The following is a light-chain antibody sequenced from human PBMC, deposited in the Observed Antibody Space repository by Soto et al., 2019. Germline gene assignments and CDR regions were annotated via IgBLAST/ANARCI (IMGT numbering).Light chain of an antibody. Sequence: VLTQSPGTLSLSPGERATLSCRASQSISSSWLAWYQQKPGQAPRLFIYGASSRATGIPDRFSGSGSGTDFTLTISRLEPEDSAVYYCQKYCTSASLTFGQGTKVE. V-gene: IGKV3-20*01. CDR3: QKYCTSASLT. CDR1: QSISSSW. J-gene: IGKJ1*01. CDR2: GAS.